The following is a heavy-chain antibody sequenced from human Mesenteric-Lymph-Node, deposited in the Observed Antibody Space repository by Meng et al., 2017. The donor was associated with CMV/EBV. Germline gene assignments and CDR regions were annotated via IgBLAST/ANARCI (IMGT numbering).Heavy chain of an antibody. J-gene: IGHJ4*02. D-gene: IGHD6-6*01. Sequence: GESLKISCAASGFTFSSFWMSWVRQAPGKGLEWVANIKPDGGEKYYVDSMKGRFTISRGNAKHSLFLQMNSLRVEDTAVYYCARVLAAHCDCWGQGTLVTVSS. V-gene: IGHV3-7*01. CDR1: GFTFSSFW. CDR3: ARVLAAHCDC. CDR2: IKPDGGEK.